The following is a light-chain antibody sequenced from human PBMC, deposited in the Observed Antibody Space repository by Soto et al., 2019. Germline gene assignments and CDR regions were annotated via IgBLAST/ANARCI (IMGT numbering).Light chain of an antibody. CDR2: DAS. CDR1: QSVRSW. V-gene: IGKV1-5*01. CDR3: QQYDNYPLT. J-gene: IGKJ4*01. Sequence: DIQMTQSAATLSASLGDRVTITCRASQSVRSWLAWYQQKPGRAPKFLIYDASSLESGVPSRFSGSGYGTEFTLTISNLQPGDFATYYCQQYDNYPLTFGGGTKVDIK.